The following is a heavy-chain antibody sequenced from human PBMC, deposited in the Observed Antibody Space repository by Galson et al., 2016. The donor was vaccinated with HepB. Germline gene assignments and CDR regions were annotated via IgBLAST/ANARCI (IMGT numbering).Heavy chain of an antibody. CDR2: MSGSADRT. V-gene: IGHV3-23*01. D-gene: IGHD3-3*01. CDR1: GFTFSSHV. Sequence: SLRLSCAASGFTFSSHVMSWVRQAPGKGLERVSAMSGSADRTSYAVSVEGRSTISRDNSRNTRYLEMHSLRAEDTALYYCAKNDFWSGYPPYFYYGMDVWGQGTPVTVSS. CDR3: AKNDFWSGYPPYFYYGMDV. J-gene: IGHJ6*02.